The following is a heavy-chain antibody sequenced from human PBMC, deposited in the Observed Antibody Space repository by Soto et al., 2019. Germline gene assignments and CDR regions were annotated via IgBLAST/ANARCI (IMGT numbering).Heavy chain of an antibody. D-gene: IGHD4-17*01. Sequence: QVQLVQSGAEVKKPGASVKVSCSASGYTFTHYGSTWERQAPGQGLEWLGWINPDNGSKHKVQRLHDRLTLTPDRSKTTADMELRSLIYDDTAVYYCAKDLDDGGRYWDFELWGRGTVVTVSS. CDR1: GYTFTHYG. CDR2: INPDNGSK. V-gene: IGHV1-18*01. J-gene: IGHJ2*01. CDR3: AKDLDDGGRYWDFEL.